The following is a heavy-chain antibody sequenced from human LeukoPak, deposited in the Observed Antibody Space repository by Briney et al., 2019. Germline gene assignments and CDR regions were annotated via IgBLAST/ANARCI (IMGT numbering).Heavy chain of an antibody. Sequence: ASVKVSCKASEYTFTSYAMHWVRQAPGQRLEWMGWINAGKGNTKYSQKFQGRVTITRDTSASTAYMELSSLRSEDTAVYYCARVGFDYWGQGTLVTVSS. CDR1: EYTFTSYA. CDR2: INAGKGNT. V-gene: IGHV1-3*01. CDR3: ARVGFDY. J-gene: IGHJ4*02.